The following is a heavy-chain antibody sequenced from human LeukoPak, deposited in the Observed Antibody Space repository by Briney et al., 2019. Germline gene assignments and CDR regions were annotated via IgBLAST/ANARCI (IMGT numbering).Heavy chain of an antibody. D-gene: IGHD4-11*01. J-gene: IGHJ4*02. CDR3: ARDYGNHAEYFDY. CDR1: GFTFSSYN. V-gene: IGHV3-48*02. Sequence: PGGSLRLSCAASGFTFSSYNMNWVRQAPGKGLEWISYISSSTSTIHYADSVKGRFTISRDNAKNSLYLQMNSLRDEDTAVYYCARDYGNHAEYFDYWGQGTLVTVSS. CDR2: ISSSTSTI.